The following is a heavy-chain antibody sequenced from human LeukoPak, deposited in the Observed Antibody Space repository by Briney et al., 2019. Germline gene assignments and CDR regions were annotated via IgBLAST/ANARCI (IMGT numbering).Heavy chain of an antibody. CDR1: GYTFTGYY. J-gene: IGHJ5*02. D-gene: IGHD1/OR15-1a*01. V-gene: IGHV1-2*02. CDR3: ATVSPLTGTHWFDP. Sequence: ASVKVSCKASGYTFTGYYMHWVRQAPGQGLEWMGWINPNSGGTNYAQKFQGRVTMTEDTSTDTAYMELSSLRSEDTAVYYCATVSPLTGTHWFDPWGQGTLVTVSS. CDR2: INPNSGGT.